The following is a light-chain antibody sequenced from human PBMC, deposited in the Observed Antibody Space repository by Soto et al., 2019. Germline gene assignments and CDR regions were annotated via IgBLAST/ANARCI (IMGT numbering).Light chain of an antibody. V-gene: IGLV1-47*01. CDR3: AAWDDSLSGVV. J-gene: IGLJ2*01. Sequence: QPVLTQPPSASETPGQRVTISCSGSSSNIGSNYVYWYQHLPGTAPKLLIYRNNQRPSGVPDRFSGSKSGTSASLAISGLRSEDEADYYCAAWDDSLSGVVFGGGTKVTVL. CDR1: SSNIGSNY. CDR2: RNN.